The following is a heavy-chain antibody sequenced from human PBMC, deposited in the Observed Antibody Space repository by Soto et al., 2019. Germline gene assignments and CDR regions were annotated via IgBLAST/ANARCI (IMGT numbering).Heavy chain of an antibody. J-gene: IGHJ3*02. CDR3: ARDQVSLGYYDSSGYNYDAFGI. CDR2: INSDGSST. V-gene: IGHV3-74*01. D-gene: IGHD3-22*01. Sequence: EVQLVESGGGLVQPGGSLRLSCAASGFTFSSYWMHWVRQAPGKGLVWVSRINSDGSSTSYADSVKGRFTISRDNAKNTLYMQINSLTADDTAVYDCARDQVSLGYYDSSGYNYDAFGIWGQGTMVTVAS. CDR1: GFTFSSYW.